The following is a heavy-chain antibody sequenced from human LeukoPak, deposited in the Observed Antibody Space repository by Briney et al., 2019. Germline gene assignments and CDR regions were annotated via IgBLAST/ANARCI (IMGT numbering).Heavy chain of an antibody. CDR2: IYYSGST. CDR3: ARDRESSSWRALDG. J-gene: IGHJ3*01. D-gene: IGHD6-13*01. CDR1: GGSISSGDYY. V-gene: IGHV4-30-4*08. Sequence: SETLSLTCTVSGGSISSGDYYWSWIRQPPGKGLEWIGYIYYSGSTYYNPSLKSRVTISVDTSKNQFSPKLSSVTAADTAVYYCARDRESSSWRALDGWGQGTMVTVSS.